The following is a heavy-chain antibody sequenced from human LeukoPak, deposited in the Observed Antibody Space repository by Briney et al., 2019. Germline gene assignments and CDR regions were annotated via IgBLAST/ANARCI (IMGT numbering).Heavy chain of an antibody. J-gene: IGHJ4*02. CDR1: GFTFSSYS. CDR3: ARACSTSDIDY. Sequence: GGSLRLPCAASGFTFSSYSMNWVRQAPGKGLEWASSISSSSSYIYYADSVKGRFTISRDNAKNSLYLQMNSLRAEDTAVYYCARACSTSDIDYWGQGTLVTVSS. D-gene: IGHD2-2*01. V-gene: IGHV3-21*01. CDR2: ISSSSSYI.